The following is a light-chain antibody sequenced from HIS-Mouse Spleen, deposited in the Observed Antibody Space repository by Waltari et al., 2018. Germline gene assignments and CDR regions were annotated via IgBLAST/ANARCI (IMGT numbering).Light chain of an antibody. CDR2: EVS. CDR1: QSLMHSDGKTY. J-gene: IGKJ4*01. CDR3: MQSIQLPLT. V-gene: IGKV2D-29*01. Sequence: DIVMTETPLSLSVTPGQPASFPCKPSQSLMHSDGKTYLYWYLQKQCQPPQLLIYEVSSRFSGVPDRFSGSGSGTDCTLKISRVEAEDVGVYYCMQSIQLPLTFGGGTKVEIK.